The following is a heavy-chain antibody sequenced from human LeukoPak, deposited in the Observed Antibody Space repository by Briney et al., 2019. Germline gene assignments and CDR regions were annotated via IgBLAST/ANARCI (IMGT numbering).Heavy chain of an antibody. J-gene: IGHJ1*01. CDR1: GFNFDDYT. CDR2: IGWDGGDK. CDR3: VKPERDDNGDYIHFQD. D-gene: IGHD4-17*01. Sequence: GGSLRLSCTASGFNFDDYTMHWVRQPPGKGLEWVSVIGWDGGDKFYVDSVRGRFTISRDNSKNSLYLQMNSLRTEDTAFYYCVKPERDDNGDYIHFQDWGQGTLVTVSS. V-gene: IGHV3-43*01.